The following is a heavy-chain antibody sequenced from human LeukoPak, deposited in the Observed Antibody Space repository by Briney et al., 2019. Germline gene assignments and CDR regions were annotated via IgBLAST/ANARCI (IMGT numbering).Heavy chain of an antibody. CDR3: ASSTVTSGAFDI. Sequence: GGSVKVSCKASGYTFTRYYIHWVRQAPGQGLEWMGWINPNSGGTNYAQKFQGRVTMTRDTSISTAYMELSRLRSDDTAVYYCASSTVTSGAFDIWGQGTMVTVSS. V-gene: IGHV1-2*02. D-gene: IGHD4-17*01. CDR2: INPNSGGT. CDR1: GYTFTRYY. J-gene: IGHJ3*02.